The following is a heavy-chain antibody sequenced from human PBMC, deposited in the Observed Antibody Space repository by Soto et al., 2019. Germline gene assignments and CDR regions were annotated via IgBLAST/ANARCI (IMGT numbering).Heavy chain of an antibody. Sequence: SETLSLTCTVSGDSISSATHYWNWIRQHPGKGLEWIGYVSSSGNSYYSPSLKSRVFMSVDTSKNQFSLKLSSVTAADTAVYYCARLQGGAFDIWGQGSMVTVSS. D-gene: IGHD2-15*01. CDR3: ARLQGGAFDI. CDR2: VSSSGNS. CDR1: GDSISSATHY. J-gene: IGHJ3*02. V-gene: IGHV4-31*03.